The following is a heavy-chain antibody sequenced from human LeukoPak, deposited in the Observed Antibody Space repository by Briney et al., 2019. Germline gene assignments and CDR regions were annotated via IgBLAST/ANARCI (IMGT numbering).Heavy chain of an antibody. D-gene: IGHD5-18*01. Sequence: ASVKVSCKASGYTFTSYDINWVPQATGQGLEWIGWMNPNIGDTGYAQKFQGRVTMTRNTSISTAYMELSSLRSEDTAVYYCARFGYSYGYIIDYWGQGTLVTVSS. CDR1: GYTFTSYD. J-gene: IGHJ4*02. CDR2: MNPNIGDT. V-gene: IGHV1-8*01. CDR3: ARFGYSYGYIIDY.